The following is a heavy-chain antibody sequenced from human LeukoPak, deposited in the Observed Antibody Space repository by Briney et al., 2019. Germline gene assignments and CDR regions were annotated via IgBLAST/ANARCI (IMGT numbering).Heavy chain of an antibody. CDR3: ARASFWESPINWFAP. CDR1: EYTFTGYY. Sequence: ASVKVSCKASEYTFTGYYMHWVRQAPGQGLEWVGWINPKNGGSNYAQKSQGRVTMTRDRSISTAYMELSRLTSDDTAVYYCARASFWESPINWFAPWGQGTLVTVSS. V-gene: IGHV1-2*02. J-gene: IGHJ5*02. D-gene: IGHD3-16*01. CDR2: INPKNGGS.